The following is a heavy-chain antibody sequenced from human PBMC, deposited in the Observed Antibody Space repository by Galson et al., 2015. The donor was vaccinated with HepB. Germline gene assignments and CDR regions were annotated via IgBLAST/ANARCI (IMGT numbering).Heavy chain of an antibody. CDR2: IWYDGSNK. J-gene: IGHJ3*02. Sequence: SLRLSCAASGFTFSSYGMHWVRQAPGKGLEWVAVIWYDGSNKYYADSVKGRFTISRGNSKNTLYLQMNSLRAEDTAVYYCARDRSYDFWSGYYDAFDIWGQGTMVTVSS. V-gene: IGHV3-33*01. D-gene: IGHD3-3*01. CDR3: ARDRSYDFWSGYYDAFDI. CDR1: GFTFSSYG.